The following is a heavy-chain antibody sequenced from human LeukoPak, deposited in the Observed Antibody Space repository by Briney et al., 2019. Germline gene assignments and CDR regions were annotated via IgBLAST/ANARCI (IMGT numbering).Heavy chain of an antibody. V-gene: IGHV1-18*01. CDR1: GYTFINSA. CDR3: ARVGASYDGLIDY. CDR2: ISPYNGYT. J-gene: IGHJ4*02. Sequence: SSVKVSCKASGYTFINSAIGWVRQAPGQGLEWMGWISPYNGYTKYAESLQGRVTMTTDTSTSTAYMELRSLRSDDTAMYYCARVGASYDGLIDYWGQGTRVTVSS. D-gene: IGHD1-26*01.